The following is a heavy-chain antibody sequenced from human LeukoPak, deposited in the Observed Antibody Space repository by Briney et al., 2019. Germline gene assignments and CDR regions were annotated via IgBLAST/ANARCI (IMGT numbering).Heavy chain of an antibody. Sequence: ASVKVSCKASGYTFTDFYINWVRQAPGQGLEYWGWITPMSGDTYSPQRFQGRVTMTRDASISTAYMELSSLRSDDTAVYFCARVRLADERAWAYWGQGTLVTVSS. V-gene: IGHV1-2*02. J-gene: IGHJ4*02. CDR1: GYTFTDFY. CDR2: ITPMSGDT. CDR3: ARVRLADERAWAY. D-gene: IGHD3-3*02.